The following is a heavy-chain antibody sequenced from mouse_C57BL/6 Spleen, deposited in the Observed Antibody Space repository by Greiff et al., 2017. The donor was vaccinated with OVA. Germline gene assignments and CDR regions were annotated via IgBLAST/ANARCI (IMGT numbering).Heavy chain of an antibody. Sequence: QVQLQQPGAELVRPGSSVKLSCKASGYTFTSYWMHWVKQRPIQGLEWIGNIDPSDSETHYNQQFKDKATLTVAKSSSTAYMQLSSLTSENSSVYYGARDYDGYPYAMDYWGQGTSVTVSS. D-gene: IGHD2-3*01. J-gene: IGHJ4*01. CDR1: GYTFTSYW. V-gene: IGHV1-52*01. CDR3: ARDYDGYPYAMDY. CDR2: IDPSDSET.